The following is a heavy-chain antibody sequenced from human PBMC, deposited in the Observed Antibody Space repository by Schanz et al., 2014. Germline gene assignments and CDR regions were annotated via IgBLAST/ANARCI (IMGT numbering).Heavy chain of an antibody. D-gene: IGHD6-13*01. V-gene: IGHV3-23*01. CDR1: GLIFSNYV. CDR2: IGASGGT. CDR3: ARGLIGAAGGAFDY. J-gene: IGHJ4*02. Sequence: EVQLLESGGGLVQPGGSLKLSCAASGLIFSNYVMSWVRQAPGKRLEWVSTIGASGGTNYAESVKGRFTISRDNSKNTLYLQVDSLRAEGTTVYFCARGLIGAAGGAFDYWGQGTLVAVSA.